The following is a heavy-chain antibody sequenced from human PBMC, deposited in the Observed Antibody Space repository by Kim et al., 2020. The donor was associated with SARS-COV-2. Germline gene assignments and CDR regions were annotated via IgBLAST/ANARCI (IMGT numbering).Heavy chain of an antibody. D-gene: IGHD6-6*01. Sequence: KFQGRVTITADESTSTAYMELSSLRSEDTAVYYCARVGSSSSLGNNWFDPWGQGTLVTVSS. CDR3: ARVGSSSSLGNNWFDP. J-gene: IGHJ5*02. V-gene: IGHV1-69*01.